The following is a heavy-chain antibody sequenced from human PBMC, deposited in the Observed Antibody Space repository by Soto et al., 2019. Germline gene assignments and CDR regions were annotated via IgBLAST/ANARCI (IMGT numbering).Heavy chain of an antibody. D-gene: IGHD1-26*01. V-gene: IGHV3-30*18. CDR1: GFIFSNSG. J-gene: IGHJ6*02. CDR3: AKVVSGRYSGLDYCYYGMDV. Sequence: QVQLVESGGGVVQPGRSLRLSCAASGFIFSNSGMHWVRQAPGRGLEWVAVISYDGSNENYADSVKGRFTISRDNAKNTLYLQMNSLSTEDTAVYYCAKVVSGRYSGLDYCYYGMDVWGQGTTVTVSS. CDR2: ISYDGSNE.